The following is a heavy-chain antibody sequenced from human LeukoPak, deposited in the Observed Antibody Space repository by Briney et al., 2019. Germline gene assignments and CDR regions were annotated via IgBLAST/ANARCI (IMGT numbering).Heavy chain of an antibody. V-gene: IGHV3-74*01. CDR3: ARDSRKRGYSGYDASGSSWY. CDR2: INSDGSST. D-gene: IGHD5-12*01. Sequence: GGSLRLSCAASGFTFSSHWMHWVRQAPGKGLVWVSRINSDGSSTSYADSVKGRFTISRDNAKNTLYLQMNSLRAEDTAVYYCARDSRKRGYSGYDASGSSWYWGQGTLVTVSS. CDR1: GFTFSSHW. J-gene: IGHJ4*02.